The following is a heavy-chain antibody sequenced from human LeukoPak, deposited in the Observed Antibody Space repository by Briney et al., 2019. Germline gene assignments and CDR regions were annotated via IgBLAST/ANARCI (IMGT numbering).Heavy chain of an antibody. Sequence: GGSLRLSCAASGFTFSRYAMSWVRQAPGKGLEWVSAISGSGGSTYYADSVKGRFTISRDNSKNTLYLQMNSLRAEDTAVYYCAKDKEYSSSKFDYWGQGTLVTVSS. CDR2: ISGSGGST. CDR3: AKDKEYSSSKFDY. CDR1: GFTFSRYA. D-gene: IGHD6-6*01. V-gene: IGHV3-23*01. J-gene: IGHJ4*02.